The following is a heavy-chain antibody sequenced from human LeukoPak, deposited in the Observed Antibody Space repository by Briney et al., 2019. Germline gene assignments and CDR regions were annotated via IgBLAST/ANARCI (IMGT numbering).Heavy chain of an antibody. CDR1: GFTFSSSA. CDR2: VSGGAGSST. CDR3: AKDRWLDYTTSSRPFDH. J-gene: IGHJ4*02. V-gene: IGHV3-23*01. Sequence: PGGSLRLSCAASGFTFSSSAMSWVRQAPGWGLEWVSTVSGGAGSSTYYAESVKGRFTISRDSSKYTLYLQMNSLRADDTAVYYCAKDRWLDYTTSSRPFDHWGQGTRVTVSS. D-gene: IGHD3-3*01.